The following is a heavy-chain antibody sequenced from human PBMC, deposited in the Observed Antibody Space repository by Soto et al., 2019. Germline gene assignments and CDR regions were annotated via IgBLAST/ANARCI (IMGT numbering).Heavy chain of an antibody. Sequence: EVQLLESGGGLVQPGGSLRLSCAASGCTFSSYAMSWVRQAPGKGLEWVSGISGSGGSTYYADSVKGRFTISRDNSKNPLYLQMNSLRAEDTAVYYCAKTFYDFWSGYQTWFDPWGQGTLVTVSS. D-gene: IGHD3-3*01. J-gene: IGHJ5*02. CDR3: AKTFYDFWSGYQTWFDP. V-gene: IGHV3-23*01. CDR2: ISGSGGST. CDR1: GCTFSSYA.